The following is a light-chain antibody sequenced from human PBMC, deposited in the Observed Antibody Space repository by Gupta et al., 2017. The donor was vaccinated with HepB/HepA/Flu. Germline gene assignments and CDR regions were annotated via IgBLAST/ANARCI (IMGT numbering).Light chain of an antibody. Sequence: DIQMTQSPSTLSASVADRVTITCRASQSISSFLAWYQQKPGKAPNLLIYKASSLESGVPSRFSGSGSGTEFTLTISSLQPDDFASYYCQQYKSFPLTFGGGTKVEIK. CDR3: QQYKSFPLT. J-gene: IGKJ4*01. V-gene: IGKV1-5*03. CDR2: KAS. CDR1: QSISSF.